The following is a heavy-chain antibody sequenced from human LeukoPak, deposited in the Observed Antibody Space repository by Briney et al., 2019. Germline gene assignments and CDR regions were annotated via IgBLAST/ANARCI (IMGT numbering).Heavy chain of an antibody. CDR2: IYHSGST. D-gene: IGHD3-3*01. Sequence: SETLSLTCTVSGYSISSGYYWGWIRQPPGKGLEWIGSIYHSGSTYYNPSLKSRVTISVDTSKNQFSLKLSSATAADTAVYYCARDPITISNSDWFDPWGQGTLVTVPS. CDR1: GYSISSGYY. J-gene: IGHJ5*02. V-gene: IGHV4-38-2*02. CDR3: ARDPITISNSDWFDP.